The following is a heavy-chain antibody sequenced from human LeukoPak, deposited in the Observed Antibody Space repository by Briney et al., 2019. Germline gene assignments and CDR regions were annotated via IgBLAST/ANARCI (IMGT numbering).Heavy chain of an antibody. D-gene: IGHD3-22*01. CDR2: IYYSGST. V-gene: IGHV4-39*01. CDR1: GDSISSSSYY. Sequence: SETLSLTCTVSGDSISSSSYYWVWLRQPPGKGLEWIATIYYSGSTYYNPSLKSRVTISVDTSKNQFSLKLSSVTAADTAMYYCARYWGPYDNSGAYFDYWGQGTLVTVSS. J-gene: IGHJ4*02. CDR3: ARYWGPYDNSGAYFDY.